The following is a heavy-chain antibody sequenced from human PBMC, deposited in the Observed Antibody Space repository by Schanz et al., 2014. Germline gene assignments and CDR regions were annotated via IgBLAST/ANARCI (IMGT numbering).Heavy chain of an antibody. J-gene: IGHJ2*01. CDR1: TSTFTGYY. CDR3: ARDVGRPGHFWYFDL. V-gene: IGHV1-2*02. CDR2: ISANSGGT. Sequence: QVQLVQSGAEVKKPGASVKVSCRASTSTFTGYYIHWVRQAPGQGLEWMGWISANSGGTNYAQKFQGRISMTRDTSTTTFYMELSSLTSDDTAVYFCARDVGRPGHFWYFDLWGRGTLVTVSS. D-gene: IGHD1-1*01.